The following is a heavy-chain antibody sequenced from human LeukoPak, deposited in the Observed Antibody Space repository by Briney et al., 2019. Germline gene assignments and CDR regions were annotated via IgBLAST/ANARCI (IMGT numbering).Heavy chain of an antibody. CDR1: GFTFSTFG. Sequence: GRSLRLSCAASGFTFSTFGIHWVRQAPGKGLEWVAVISYDGTDKYYADSVKGRFTISRDNSKNTLYLQMNSLRAEDAAVYYCAKDLGSTGYLAYWGQGTLVTVSS. J-gene: IGHJ4*02. CDR3: AKDLGSTGYLAY. V-gene: IGHV3-30*18. D-gene: IGHD3-22*01. CDR2: ISYDGTDK.